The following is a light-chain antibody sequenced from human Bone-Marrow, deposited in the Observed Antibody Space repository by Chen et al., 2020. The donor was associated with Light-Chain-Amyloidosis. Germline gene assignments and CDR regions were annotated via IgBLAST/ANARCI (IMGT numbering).Light chain of an antibody. Sequence: SYVLTHPSPVSVATGQTATNVWGGNNIGSTSVHWYQQTQGQDHLLVGYDNSDRPSGITERLSGSNSGNTATLTIIRVEAGDEADYYCQVWDMSSDRPVFGGGTKLTVL. CDR1: NIGSTS. CDR2: DNS. J-gene: IGLJ3*02. CDR3: QVWDMSSDRPV. V-gene: IGLV3-21*02.